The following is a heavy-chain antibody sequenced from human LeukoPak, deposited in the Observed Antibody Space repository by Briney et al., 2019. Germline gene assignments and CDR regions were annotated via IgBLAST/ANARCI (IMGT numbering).Heavy chain of an antibody. CDR3: ARDRMMITFGGVIVYPNWFDP. Sequence: AAVKLSCTASAYTFTSYGNCWVRQAPGPGLEWVGLTSAYNGNRNYAQKHPGKGTMTTDTSTSTAYMELRSLRSADTAVYYCARDRMMITFGGVIVYPNWFDPWGQGTLVTVSS. J-gene: IGHJ5*02. CDR2: TSAYNGNR. V-gene: IGHV1-18*01. D-gene: IGHD3-16*02. CDR1: AYTFTSYG.